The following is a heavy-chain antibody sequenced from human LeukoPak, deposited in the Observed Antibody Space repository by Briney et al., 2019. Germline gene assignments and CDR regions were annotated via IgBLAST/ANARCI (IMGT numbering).Heavy chain of an antibody. CDR1: GGSISSYY. Sequence: SETLSLTCSVSGGSISSYYWSWIRQPPGKGLEWIGYIYYSGSTNYNPSLKSRVTISVDTSKNQFSLKLSSVTAADTAVYYCARDLGYSYGLNWFDPWGQGTLVTVSS. CDR2: IYYSGST. J-gene: IGHJ5*02. D-gene: IGHD5-18*01. CDR3: ARDLGYSYGLNWFDP. V-gene: IGHV4-59*01.